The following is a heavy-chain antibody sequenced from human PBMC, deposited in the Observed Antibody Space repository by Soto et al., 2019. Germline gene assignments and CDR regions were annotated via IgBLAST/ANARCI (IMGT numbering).Heavy chain of an antibody. D-gene: IGHD6-19*01. Sequence: GGSLRLSCESSGFTFVSYWMNWVRQAPGKGLEWVAIIKKDGSEKYYVDSVKGRFTISRDNAKNSLYLQMNDLRAEDTAVYYCAGGSGWLIDYWGRGTLVTVSS. V-gene: IGHV3-7*03. CDR3: AGGSGWLIDY. CDR1: GFTFVSYW. J-gene: IGHJ4*02. CDR2: IKKDGSEK.